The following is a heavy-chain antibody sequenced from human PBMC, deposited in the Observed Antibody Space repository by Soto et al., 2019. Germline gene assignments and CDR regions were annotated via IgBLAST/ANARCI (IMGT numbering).Heavy chain of an antibody. Sequence: GGSLRLSCAASGFTFSSYAMSWVRQAPGKGLEWVSAISGSGGSTYYADSVKGRFTISRDNSKNTLYLQMNSLRAEDTAVYYCANSKDIVVVVAATQFDPWGQGTLVTVSS. CDR1: GFTFSSYA. CDR3: ANSKDIVVVVAATQFDP. J-gene: IGHJ5*02. CDR2: ISGSGGST. V-gene: IGHV3-23*01. D-gene: IGHD2-15*01.